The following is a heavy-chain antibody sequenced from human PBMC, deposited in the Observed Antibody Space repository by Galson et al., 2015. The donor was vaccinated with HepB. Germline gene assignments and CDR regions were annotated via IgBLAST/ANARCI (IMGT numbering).Heavy chain of an antibody. CDR1: GFTFSSYW. V-gene: IGHV3-7*03. CDR2: IKQDGSEK. Sequence: SLRLSCAASGFTFSSYWMSWVRQAPGKGLEWVANIKQDGSEKYYVDSVKGRFTISRDNAKNSLYLQMNSLRAEDTAVYYCARDSLAAGYYPVEDYWGQGTLVTVSS. J-gene: IGHJ4*02. D-gene: IGHD4-17*01. CDR3: ARDSLAAGYYPVEDY.